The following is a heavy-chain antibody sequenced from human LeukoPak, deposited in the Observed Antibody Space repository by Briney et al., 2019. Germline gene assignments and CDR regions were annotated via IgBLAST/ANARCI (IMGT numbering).Heavy chain of an antibody. Sequence: HTGRSLRLSCAASGFTFSSYGMHWVRQAPGKGLEWVAFIRYDGSNKYYTDSVKGRFTISRDNSKNTLYLQMSSLRAEDTAVYYCAKDALTSITIFGVAPDFGYWGQGALVTVSS. D-gene: IGHD3-3*01. CDR2: IRYDGSNK. CDR1: GFTFSSYG. V-gene: IGHV3-30*02. CDR3: AKDALTSITIFGVAPDFGY. J-gene: IGHJ4*02.